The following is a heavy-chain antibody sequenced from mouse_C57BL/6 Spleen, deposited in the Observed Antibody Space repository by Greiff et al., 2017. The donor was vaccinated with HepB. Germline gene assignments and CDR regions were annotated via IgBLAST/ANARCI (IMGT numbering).Heavy chain of an antibody. CDR1: GYAFSSSW. CDR3: ARSGIFDGYFYFDY. V-gene: IGHV1-82*01. J-gene: IGHJ2*01. D-gene: IGHD2-3*01. CDR2: IYPGDGDT. Sequence: VKLVESGPELVKPGASVKISCKASGYAFSSSWMNWVKQRPGKGLEWIGRIYPGDGDTNYNGKFKGKATLTADKSSSTAYMQLSSLTSEDSAVYFCARSGIFDGYFYFDYWGQGTTLTVSS.